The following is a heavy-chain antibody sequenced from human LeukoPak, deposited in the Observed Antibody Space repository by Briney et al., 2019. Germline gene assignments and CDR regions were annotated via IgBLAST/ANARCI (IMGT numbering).Heavy chain of an antibody. D-gene: IGHD3-22*01. V-gene: IGHV4-4*09. CDR1: GGSISSYY. J-gene: IGHJ4*02. Sequence: SETLSLTCTVSGGSISSYYWSWIRQPPGKGLEWIGYIYTSGSTNYNPSLKSRVTISVDTSKNQSSLKLSSVTAADTAVYFCARHSSGYLWAHLDYWGQGTLVTVSS. CDR3: ARHSSGYLWAHLDY. CDR2: IYTSGST.